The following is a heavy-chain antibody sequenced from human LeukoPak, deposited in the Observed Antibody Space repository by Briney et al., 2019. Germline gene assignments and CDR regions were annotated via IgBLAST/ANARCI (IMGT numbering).Heavy chain of an antibody. CDR1: GGSITTTNW. D-gene: IGHD1-26*01. V-gene: IGHV4-4*02. J-gene: IGHJ5*02. Sequence: PSGTLSLTCGVSGGSITTTNWWSWVRQPPGQGLEWIGEIHLSGRTNYNPSLNSRVTLALDTSKNHLSLSLTSVTAADTAVYYCSRESGPYCPFGHWGQGTLVAVTS. CDR2: IHLSGRT. CDR3: SRESGPYCPFGH.